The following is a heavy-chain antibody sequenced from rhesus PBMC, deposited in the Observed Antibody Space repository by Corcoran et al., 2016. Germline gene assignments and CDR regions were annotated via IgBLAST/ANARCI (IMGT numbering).Heavy chain of an antibody. CDR3: TTYRVTTGTYYFAD. CDR2: IEGKPDGETA. V-gene: IGHV3-30*02. J-gene: IGHJ4*01. D-gene: IGHD4-35*01. Sequence: EVQLVESGAALVQPGGSLRLSCAASGFTFSNSWMSWVRQAPRKGLEWVARIEGKPDGETADYAASVKGRFTISIDESKNTLYLQMNSLKTEDTAVHYSTTYRVTTGTYYFADWGQGVLVTVSS. CDR1: GFTFSNSW.